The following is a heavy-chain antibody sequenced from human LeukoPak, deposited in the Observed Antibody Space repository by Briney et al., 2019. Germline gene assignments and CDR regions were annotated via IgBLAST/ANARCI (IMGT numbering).Heavy chain of an antibody. CDR1: GGTLSSYA. J-gene: IGHJ4*02. Sequence: ASVKVSCKASGGTLSSYAISWVRQAPGQGLEWMGGIIPIFGTANYAQKFQGRVTITADESTSTAYMELSSLRSEDTAVYYCARGYNDYGLPIFDYWGQGTLVTVSS. CDR3: ARGYNDYGLPIFDY. V-gene: IGHV1-69*01. CDR2: IIPIFGTA. D-gene: IGHD4/OR15-4a*01.